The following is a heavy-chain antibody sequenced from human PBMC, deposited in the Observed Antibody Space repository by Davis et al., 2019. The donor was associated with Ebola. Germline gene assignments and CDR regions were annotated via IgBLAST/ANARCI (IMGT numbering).Heavy chain of an antibody. D-gene: IGHD2-15*01. J-gene: IGHJ6*04. Sequence: GESLKISCAASGFIFSSYAMNWVRQAPGKGLEWVSTIGGSNGRTYYADSVKGRFTISRDNSKNTLYLQMNSLRGEDTAVYYCAKDRGGHYYYGMDVWGKGTTVTVSS. CDR2: IGGSNGRT. CDR3: AKDRGGHYYYGMDV. CDR1: GFIFSSYA. V-gene: IGHV3-23*01.